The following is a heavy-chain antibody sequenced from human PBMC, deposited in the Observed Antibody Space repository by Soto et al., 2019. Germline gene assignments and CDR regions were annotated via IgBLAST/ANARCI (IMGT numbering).Heavy chain of an antibody. D-gene: IGHD2-21*02. J-gene: IGHJ4*02. CDR3: AQEIPDIVVVTATLVY. Sequence: PGGSLRLSCAASGFTFSSYAMSWVRQAPGKGLEWVSAISGSGGSTYYADSVKGRFTISRDNSKNTLYLQMNSLRAEDTAVYYCAQEIPDIVVVTATLVYWGQGTLVTVSS. V-gene: IGHV3-23*01. CDR2: ISGSGGST. CDR1: GFTFSSYA.